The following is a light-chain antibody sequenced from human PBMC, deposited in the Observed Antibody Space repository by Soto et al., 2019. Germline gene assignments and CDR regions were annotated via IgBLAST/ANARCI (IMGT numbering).Light chain of an antibody. CDR3: CSYASSSTYV. CDR2: EGS. Sequence: QSVLTQPASVSGSPGQSITISCTGTSSDVGSYNLVSWFQQHPGKAPKLMIYEGSKRPSGVSKRFSGSRSGNTASLTISGLQADDEADYYCCSYASSSTYVFGPGTKVTVL. J-gene: IGLJ1*01. V-gene: IGLV2-23*01. CDR1: SSDVGSYNL.